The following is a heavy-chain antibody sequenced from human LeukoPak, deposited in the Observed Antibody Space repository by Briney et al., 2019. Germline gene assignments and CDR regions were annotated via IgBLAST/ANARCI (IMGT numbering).Heavy chain of an antibody. J-gene: IGHJ4*02. CDR2: ISSSSSYI. CDR3: ARDPPYSSSSGAY. D-gene: IGHD6-6*01. V-gene: IGHV3-21*01. Sequence: GGSLRLSCAASGFTFSSYSMNWVRQAPGKGLEWVSSISSSSSYIYYADSVKGRFTISRDNAKNSLYLQMNSLRAEDTAVYYCARDPPYSSSSGAYWGQGTLVTVSS. CDR1: GFTFSSYS.